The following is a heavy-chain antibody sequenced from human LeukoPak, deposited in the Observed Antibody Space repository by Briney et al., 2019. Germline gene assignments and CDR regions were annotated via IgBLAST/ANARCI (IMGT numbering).Heavy chain of an antibody. CDR2: ISAYNGNT. CDR3: ARAPTYYYDSSGYSGDAFDI. V-gene: IGHV1-18*01. J-gene: IGHJ3*02. D-gene: IGHD3-22*01. CDR1: GYTFTSYG. Sequence: GASVKVSCKASGYTFTSYGISWVRRAPGQGLEWMGWISAYNGNTNHAQKLQGRVTMTTDTSTSTAYMELRSLRSDDTAVYYCARAPTYYYDSSGYSGDAFDIWGQGTMVTVSS.